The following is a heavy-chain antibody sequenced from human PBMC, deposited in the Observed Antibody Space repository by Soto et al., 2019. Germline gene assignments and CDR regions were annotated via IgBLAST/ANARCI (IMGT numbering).Heavy chain of an antibody. CDR3: ARQPYSSGWYSDY. V-gene: IGHV4-39*01. CDR1: GGSISSSSYY. CDR2: IYYSGST. J-gene: IGHJ4*02. D-gene: IGHD6-19*01. Sequence: SETLSLTCTVSGGSISSSSYYWGWIRQPPGKGLEWIGSIYYSGSTYYNPSLKSRVTISVDTSKNQFSLKLSSVTAADTAVYYCARQPYSSGWYSDYWGQGTLVTVSS.